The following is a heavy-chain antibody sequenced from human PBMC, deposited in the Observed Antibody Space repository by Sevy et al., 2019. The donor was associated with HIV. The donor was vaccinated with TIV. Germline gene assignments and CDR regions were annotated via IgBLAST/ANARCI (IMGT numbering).Heavy chain of an antibody. V-gene: IGHV3-48*02. D-gene: IGHD3-16*02. CDR3: GTQSYDYVWGSYRFGAFDI. CDR1: GFTFSSYS. Sequence: GGSLRLSCAASGFTFSSYSMNWVRQAPGKGLEWVSCISSSSSTIYYADSVKGRFTISRDNAKNSLYLQMNSLRDEDTAVYYCGTQSYDYVWGSYRFGAFDIWGQGTMVTVSS. J-gene: IGHJ3*02. CDR2: ISSSSSTI.